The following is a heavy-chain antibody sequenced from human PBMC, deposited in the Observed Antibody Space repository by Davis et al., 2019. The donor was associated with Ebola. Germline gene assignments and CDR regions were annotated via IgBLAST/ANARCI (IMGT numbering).Heavy chain of an antibody. Sequence: SETLSLTCAVYGGSFNDFYWTWIRQPPGKGLEWIGEITHSGATNYNPSLKSRVTISIDTSKNQFSLKLNSVTAADTAVYYCARHCSSTSCSWFDPWGQGTLVTVSS. CDR2: ITHSGAT. CDR1: GGSFNDFY. D-gene: IGHD2-2*01. V-gene: IGHV4-34*01. CDR3: ARHCSSTSCSWFDP. J-gene: IGHJ5*02.